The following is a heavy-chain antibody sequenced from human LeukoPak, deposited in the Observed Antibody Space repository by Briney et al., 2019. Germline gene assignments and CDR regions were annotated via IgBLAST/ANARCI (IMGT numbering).Heavy chain of an antibody. V-gene: IGHV3-48*03. CDR1: GFTFSSYE. D-gene: IGHD4/OR15-4a*01. Sequence: GGSLRLSCAASGFTFSSYEMNWVRQAPGKGLEWVSYISSSGSNIFYADSVKGRFTMSRDNAKNSLYLQLNSLRAEDTAVYYCATVGAGNYYAMGVWGQGTTVTVSS. CDR2: ISSSGSNI. J-gene: IGHJ6*02. CDR3: ATVGAGNYYAMGV.